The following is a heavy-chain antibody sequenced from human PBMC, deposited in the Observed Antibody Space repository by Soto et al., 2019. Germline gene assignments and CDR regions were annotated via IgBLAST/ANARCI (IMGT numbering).Heavy chain of an antibody. CDR2: ISAYNGNT. D-gene: IGHD5-18*01. CDR3: AAASGGYSYAAFDI. J-gene: IGHJ3*02. CDR1: GYTITGYG. Sequence: QVQLVQSGAEVKKPGASVKVSCKASGYTITGYGISWVRQAPGQGLEWMGWISAYNGNTNYAQKLQGRVTMTTDTSTSAAYMELRSMRSDDTAVYYCAAASGGYSYAAFDIWGQGTMVTVSS. V-gene: IGHV1-18*01.